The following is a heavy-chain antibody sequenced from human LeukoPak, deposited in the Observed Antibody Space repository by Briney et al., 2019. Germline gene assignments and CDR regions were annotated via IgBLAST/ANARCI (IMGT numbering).Heavy chain of an antibody. J-gene: IGHJ4*02. CDR1: GGTFSSYA. D-gene: IGHD2-15*01. Sequence: SVKVSCKASGGTFSSYAISWVRQAPGHGLEWMGGIIPIFGTANYAQKFQGRVTITADESTSTAYMELSSLRSEDTAVYYCARGSESQLLLFDYWGQGTLVTVSS. CDR2: IIPIFGTA. V-gene: IGHV1-69*01. CDR3: ARGSESQLLLFDY.